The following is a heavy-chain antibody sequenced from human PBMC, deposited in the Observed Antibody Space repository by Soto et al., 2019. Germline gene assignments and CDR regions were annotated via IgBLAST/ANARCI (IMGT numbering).Heavy chain of an antibody. CDR2: VNAGNGNT. D-gene: IGHD2-2*01. CDR3: ARARYCSSTSCYPLLVY. CDR1: GYTFTSYA. V-gene: IGHV1-3*01. J-gene: IGHJ4*02. Sequence: ASVKVSCKASGYTFTSYAMHWVRQAPGQRLEWMGWVNAGNGNTKYSQKFQGRVTITRDTSASTAYMELSSLRSEDTAVHYCARARYCSSTSCYPLLVYWGQGTLVTVSS.